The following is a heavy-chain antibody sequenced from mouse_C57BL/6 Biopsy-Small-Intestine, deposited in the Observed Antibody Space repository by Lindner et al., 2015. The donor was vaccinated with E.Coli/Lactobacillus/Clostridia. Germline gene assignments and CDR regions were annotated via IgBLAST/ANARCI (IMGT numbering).Heavy chain of an antibody. CDR2: IYPGSGNT. Sequence: VQLQESGPELVRPGASVKISCKASGYTFSDYHINWMKQRPGQGLEWIGWIYPGSGNTKYNERFKGKATLTVDTSSSPVYMQLSSLTSEDSAVYFCARQGFVYWGQGTLVTVSA. V-gene: IGHV1-84*01. CDR3: ARQGFVY. J-gene: IGHJ3*01. CDR1: GYTFSDYH.